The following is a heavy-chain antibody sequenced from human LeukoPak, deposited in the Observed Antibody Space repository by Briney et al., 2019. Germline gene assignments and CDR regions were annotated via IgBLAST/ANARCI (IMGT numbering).Heavy chain of an antibody. CDR2: IYYSGNT. CDR3: ARSSMVRGVIFDY. Sequence: SETLSLTCTVSGGSISSSNYYWGWIRQPPGKGLEWIGSIYYSGNTYYNPSLKSRVTISVDTSKNQFSLKLTSVTAADTAVYYCARSSMVRGVIFDYWGQGTLVTVSS. V-gene: IGHV4-39*01. D-gene: IGHD3-10*01. J-gene: IGHJ4*02. CDR1: GGSISSSNYY.